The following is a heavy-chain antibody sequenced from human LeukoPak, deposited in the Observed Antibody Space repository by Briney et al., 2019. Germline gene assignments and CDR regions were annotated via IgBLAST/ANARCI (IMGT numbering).Heavy chain of an antibody. CDR3: ANDFQYYDFLSGHDY. J-gene: IGHJ4*02. Sequence: PGGSLRLSCAASGFTFSTYGMHWVRQAPGKGLQWVTFIREDGSNKYYDDSVKGRFTVSRDNSKNKLYLQMNSLRAEETAVYYCANDFQYYDFLSGHDYWGQGTMVTVSS. D-gene: IGHD3-3*01. V-gene: IGHV3-30*02. CDR2: IREDGSNK. CDR1: GFTFSTYG.